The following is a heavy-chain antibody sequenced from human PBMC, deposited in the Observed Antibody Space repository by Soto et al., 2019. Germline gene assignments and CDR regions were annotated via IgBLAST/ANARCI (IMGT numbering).Heavy chain of an antibody. V-gene: IGHV1-2*02. CDR1: GYTFTGYY. D-gene: IGHD2-15*01. CDR2: INPNSGGT. J-gene: IGHJ5*02. CDR3: AIVAKVAREYNWFHP. Sequence: GASVKVSCKASGYTFTGYYMHWVRQAPGQGLEWMGWINPNSGGTNYAQKFQGRVTMTRDTSISTAYMELSRLRSDDTAVYYCAIVAKVAREYNWFHPWGQGTLVT.